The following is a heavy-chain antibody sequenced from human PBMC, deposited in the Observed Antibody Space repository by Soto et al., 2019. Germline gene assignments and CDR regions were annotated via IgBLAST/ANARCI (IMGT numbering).Heavy chain of an antibody. Sequence: EVQLLESGGDLVQPGGSLRLSCAASGFTFSSYAMSWVRQAPGKGLEWVSSISGSGGSTSYADSVKGRFTISRDNPKNTLYLQMNTLRAEDTAVYYCAKDLDFWYFDLWGRGTLVSVS. J-gene: IGHJ2*01. V-gene: IGHV3-23*01. CDR3: AKDLDFWYFDL. CDR2: ISGSGGST. CDR1: GFTFSSYA.